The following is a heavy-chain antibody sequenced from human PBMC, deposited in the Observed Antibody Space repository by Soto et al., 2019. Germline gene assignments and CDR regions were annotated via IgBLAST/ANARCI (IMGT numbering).Heavy chain of an antibody. J-gene: IGHJ3*02. D-gene: IGHD2-15*01. V-gene: IGHV1-24*01. CDR3: ATEYCSGGSCYSNAFDI. Sequence: ASVKVSCKVSGYTLTELSMHWVRQAPGKGLEWMGGFDPEDGETIYAQKFQGRVTMTEDISTDTAYMELSSLRSEDTAVYYCATEYCSGGSCYSNAFDIWGQGTMVTVSS. CDR1: GYTLTELS. CDR2: FDPEDGET.